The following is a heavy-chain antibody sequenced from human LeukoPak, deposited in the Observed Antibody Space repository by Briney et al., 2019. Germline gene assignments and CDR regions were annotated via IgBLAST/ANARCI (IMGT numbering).Heavy chain of an antibody. CDR2: ISYDGSNK. Sequence: GGSLRLSCAASGFTFSSYAMHWVRQAPGKGLEWVAVISYDGSNKYYADSVKGRFTISRDNSKNTLYLQMNSLRAEDTAVYYCARDGPHYWYYGMDVWGQGTTVTVSS. CDR1: GFTFSSYA. J-gene: IGHJ6*02. CDR3: ARDGPHYWYYGMDV. V-gene: IGHV3-30-3*01.